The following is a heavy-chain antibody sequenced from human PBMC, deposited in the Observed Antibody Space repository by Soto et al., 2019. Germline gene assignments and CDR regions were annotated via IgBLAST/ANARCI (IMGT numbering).Heavy chain of an antibody. J-gene: IGHJ6*03. V-gene: IGHV1-69*08. CDR2: IIPILGIA. D-gene: IGHD3-10*01. CDR1: GGTFSSYT. CDR3: ARDRRGYYGSGSYSSDHYYMYV. Sequence: QVQLVQSGAEVKKPGSSVKVSCKASGGTFSSYTISWVRQAPGQGLEWMGRIIPILGIANYAQKFQGRVTITADKSTSTAYMELSSLRSEDTAVYYCARDRRGYYGSGSYSSDHYYMYVCGKGNTVTVSS.